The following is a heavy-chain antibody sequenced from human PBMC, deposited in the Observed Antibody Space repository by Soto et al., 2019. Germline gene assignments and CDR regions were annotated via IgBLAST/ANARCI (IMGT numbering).Heavy chain of an antibody. J-gene: IGHJ4*02. CDR1: GVIFGAHA. V-gene: IGHV3-23*01. CDR2: ISGSGGST. D-gene: IGHD2-2*01. CDR3: AKGTRTAAAYYSDY. Sequence: GGAMRLSCAASGVIFGAHAISWVRKAPGKSLEWVSAISGSGGSTYYADSVKGRFTISRDNSKNTLYLQMNSLIAEDTAVYYCAKGTRTAAAYYSDYWGQGTLVTVSS.